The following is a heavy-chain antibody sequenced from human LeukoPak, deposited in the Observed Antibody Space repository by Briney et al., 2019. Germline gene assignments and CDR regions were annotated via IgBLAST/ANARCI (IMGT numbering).Heavy chain of an antibody. D-gene: IGHD6-19*01. V-gene: IGHV3-53*01. Sequence: GGSLRLSCAASGFTLSSNYMSWVRQAPGKGLEWVSVIYSGGSTYYADSVKGRFTISRDNSKNTLYLQMNSLRAEDTAVYYCARDRGLAVAGYYYYGMDVWGQGTTVTVSS. J-gene: IGHJ6*02. CDR2: IYSGGST. CDR1: GFTLSSNY. CDR3: ARDRGLAVAGYYYYGMDV.